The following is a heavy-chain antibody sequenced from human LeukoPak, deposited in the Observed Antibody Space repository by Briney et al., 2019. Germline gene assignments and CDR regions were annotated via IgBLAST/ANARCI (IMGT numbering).Heavy chain of an antibody. V-gene: IGHV3-48*03. Sequence: GGSLRLSCAASGFTFSTSDMNWIRQAPGKGLEWVSHIASTSSIMNYAESVKGRFTISRDNTKNSVYLEMNSLRAEDTAIYYCARTKWQLPWTWGLGTLVTVSS. D-gene: IGHD1-26*01. J-gene: IGHJ4*02. CDR2: IASTSSIM. CDR3: ARTKWQLPWT. CDR1: GFTFSTSD.